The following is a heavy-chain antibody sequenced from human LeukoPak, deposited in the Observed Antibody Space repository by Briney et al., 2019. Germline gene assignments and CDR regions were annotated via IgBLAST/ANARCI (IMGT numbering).Heavy chain of an antibody. CDR1: GFTFSDYY. Sequence: PGGSLRISCAASGFTFSDYYMSWVRQAPGKGLEWVSYISSSGSTMYYADSVKGRFTISRDNAKNSLYLQMNSLRAEDTAVYYCPRAAIGYCSGRSWYYYSGMDVWGQGTTVTVSS. CDR3: PRAAIGYCSGRSWYYYSGMDV. J-gene: IGHJ6*02. V-gene: IGHV3-11*01. D-gene: IGHD2-15*01. CDR2: ISSSGSTM.